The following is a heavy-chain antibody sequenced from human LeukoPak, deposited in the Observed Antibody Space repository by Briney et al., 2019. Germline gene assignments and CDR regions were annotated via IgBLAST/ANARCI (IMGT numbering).Heavy chain of an antibody. J-gene: IGHJ3*02. V-gene: IGHV3-23*01. Sequence: GGTLRLSCAASGFTFSSYGMSWVRQAPGKGLEWVSAISGSGGSTYYADSVKGRFTISRDNSKNTLYLQMNSLRAEDTAVYYCAKGGWYTAMASDAFDIWGQGTMVTVSS. CDR3: AKGGWYTAMASDAFDI. CDR2: ISGSGGST. D-gene: IGHD5-18*01. CDR1: GFTFSSYG.